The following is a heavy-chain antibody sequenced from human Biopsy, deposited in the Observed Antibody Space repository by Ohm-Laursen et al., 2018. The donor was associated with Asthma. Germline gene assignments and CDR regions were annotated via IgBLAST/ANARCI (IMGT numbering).Heavy chain of an antibody. CDR3: AKDVFPGWELRRGPDY. CDR1: GFSFSNYG. D-gene: IGHD1-26*01. CDR2: ISFDGTNR. J-gene: IGHJ4*02. V-gene: IGHV3-30*18. Sequence: SLRLSCSASGFSFSNYGMHWVRQAPGKGLDWVAVISFDGTNRNYTDSVKGRFTISRDNSRNTLHLEMNSLGAEDTAVYYCAKDVFPGWELRRGPDYWGQGTLVTVSS.